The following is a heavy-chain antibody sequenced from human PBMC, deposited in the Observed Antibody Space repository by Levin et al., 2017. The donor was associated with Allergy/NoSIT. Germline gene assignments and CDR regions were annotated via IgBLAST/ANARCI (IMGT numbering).Heavy chain of an antibody. V-gene: IGHV3-33*01. Sequence: GGSLRLSCAASGFTFSSYGMHWVRQAPGKGLEWVAVIWYDGSNKYYADSVKGRFTISRDNSKNTLYLQMNSLRAEDTAVYYCARSHAEDPDAVAFDIWGQGTMVTVSS. CDR1: GFTFSSYG. CDR3: ARSHAEDPDAVAFDI. CDR2: IWYDGSNK. J-gene: IGHJ3*02.